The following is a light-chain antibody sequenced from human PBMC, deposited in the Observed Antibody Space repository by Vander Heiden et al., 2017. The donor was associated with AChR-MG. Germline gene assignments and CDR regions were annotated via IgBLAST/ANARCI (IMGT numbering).Light chain of an antibody. CDR2: GAF. V-gene: IGKV3-20*01. CDR1: QGIGGS. CDR3: QHEGSSPFT. Sequence: EIVLTQSPGTLSLSPGERATLSCRASQGIGGSLAWYQRKPGQPPRLLIFGAFSRATGIPDRFSGSGSGTDFTLTITRLEPEDFAVYYCQHEGSSPFTFGHGTKVDVE. J-gene: IGKJ3*01.